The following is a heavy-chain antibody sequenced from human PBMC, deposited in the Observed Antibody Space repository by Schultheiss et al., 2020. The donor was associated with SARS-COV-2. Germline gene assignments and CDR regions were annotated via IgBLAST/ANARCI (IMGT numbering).Heavy chain of an antibody. J-gene: IGHJ6*02. CDR3: ARMKAMLRDYGMDV. CDR1: GGSVSSGSYY. CDR2: IDWDDDK. D-gene: IGHD2-2*01. Sequence: TLSLTCTVSGGSVSSGSYYWSWIRQPPGKALEWLARIDWDDDKYYSTSLKTRLTISKDTSKNQVVLTMTNMDPVDTATYYCARMKAMLRDYGMDVWGQGTTVTVSS. V-gene: IGHV2-70*11.